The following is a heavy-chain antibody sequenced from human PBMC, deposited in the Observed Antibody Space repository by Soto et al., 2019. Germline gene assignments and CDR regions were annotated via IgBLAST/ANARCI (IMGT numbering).Heavy chain of an antibody. J-gene: IGHJ4*02. Sequence: GSLRLSCAASGXTFSSYSMSWVRQAPGKGLEWVSAIIGSGGSTYYADYVKGRFNISRDNSKNTLYLQMDSLRAEDTALYYCAKDRAYYYDSSGPNDVDYWGQGNMVTGSS. D-gene: IGHD3-22*01. CDR3: AKDRAYYYDSSGPNDVDY. V-gene: IGHV3-23*01. CDR1: GXTFSSYS. CDR2: IIGSGGST.